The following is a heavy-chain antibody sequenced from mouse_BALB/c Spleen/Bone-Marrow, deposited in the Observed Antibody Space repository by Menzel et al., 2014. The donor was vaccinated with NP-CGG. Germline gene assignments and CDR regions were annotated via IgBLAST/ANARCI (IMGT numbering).Heavy chain of an antibody. CDR2: ILPGSGST. Sequence: QVQLQQSGAEVMKSGASVKISCRATGYRFSSSWIEWIKQRPGHGLEWIGKILPGSGSTNYNEKFKGKATLSADTSSNTAYMQLSSLTSEDSAVYFCAREGAFYGNPFDFWGQGTTLTVSS. V-gene: IGHV1-9*01. D-gene: IGHD2-10*01. CDR1: GYRFSSSW. J-gene: IGHJ2*01. CDR3: AREGAFYGNPFDF.